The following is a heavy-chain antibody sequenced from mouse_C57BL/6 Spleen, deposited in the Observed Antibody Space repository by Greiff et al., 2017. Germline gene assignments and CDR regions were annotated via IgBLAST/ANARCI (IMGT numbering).Heavy chain of an antibody. D-gene: IGHD4-1*01. J-gene: IGHJ3*01. Sequence: QVQLQQPGAELVKPGASVKMSCKASGYTFTSYWITWVKQRPGQGLEWIGDIYPGSGSTNYNEKFKSKATLTVDTSSSTAYMQLSSLTSEDSAVYYCARGGNWAAWFAYWGQGTLVTVSA. V-gene: IGHV1-55*01. CDR2: IYPGSGST. CDR1: GYTFTSYW. CDR3: ARGGNWAAWFAY.